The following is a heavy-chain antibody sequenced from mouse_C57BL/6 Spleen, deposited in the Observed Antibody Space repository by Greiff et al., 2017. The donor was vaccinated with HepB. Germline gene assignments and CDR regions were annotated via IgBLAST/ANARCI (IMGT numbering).Heavy chain of an antibody. V-gene: IGHV5-6*01. CDR1: GFTFSSYG. Sequence: DVQLVESGGDLVKPGGSLKLSCAASGFTFSSYGMSWVRQTPDKRLEWVATISSGGSYTYYPDSVKGRFTISRDNAKNTLYLQMSSLKSEDTAMYYCARGTISDYYAMDYWGQGTSVTVSS. CDR3: ARGTISDYYAMDY. D-gene: IGHD2-12*01. CDR2: ISSGGSYT. J-gene: IGHJ4*01.